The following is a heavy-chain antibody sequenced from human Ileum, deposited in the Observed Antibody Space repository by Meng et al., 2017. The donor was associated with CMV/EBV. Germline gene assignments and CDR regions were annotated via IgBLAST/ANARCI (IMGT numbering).Heavy chain of an antibody. CDR1: GGPISSNYY. Sequence: QLEEEGPGLVKPAETLSLTCTVSGGPISSNYYWGWIRQSPGKGLEWIGSLYYNGDTYYNPSLKSRVTLSVDTSKNQFSLKLNSVIAADTAVYYCAQRIYIDSYYFDSWGQGTLVTVSS. V-gene: IGHV4-39*07. CDR3: AQRIYIDSYYFDS. CDR2: LYYNGDT. D-gene: IGHD2/OR15-2a*01. J-gene: IGHJ4*02.